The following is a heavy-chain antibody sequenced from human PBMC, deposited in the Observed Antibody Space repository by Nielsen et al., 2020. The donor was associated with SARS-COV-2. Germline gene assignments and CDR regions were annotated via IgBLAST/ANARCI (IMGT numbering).Heavy chain of an antibody. J-gene: IGHJ6*02. CDR2: ISGSGGST. Sequence: WIRQPPGKGLEWVPAISGSGGSTYYADSVKGRFTISRDNSKNTLYLQMNSLRAEDTAVYYCAKVTRYCSSTSCYPLGMDVWGQGTTVTVSS. V-gene: IGHV3-23*01. CDR3: AKVTRYCSSTSCYPLGMDV. D-gene: IGHD2-2*01.